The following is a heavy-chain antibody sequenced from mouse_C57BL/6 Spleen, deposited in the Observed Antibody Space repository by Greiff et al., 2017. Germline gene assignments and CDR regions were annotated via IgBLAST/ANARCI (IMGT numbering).Heavy chain of an antibody. J-gene: IGHJ4*01. V-gene: IGHV1-82*01. D-gene: IGHD2-12*01. CDR2: IYPGDGDT. Sequence: VQGVESGPELVKPGASVKISCKASGYAFSSSWMNWVKQRPGKGLEWIGRIYPGDGDTNYNGKFKGKATLTANKSSSTAYMQLSSLTSEDSAVYVGARSNICDSSYYAMDYWGQGTSVTVSS. CDR3: ARSNICDSSYYAMDY. CDR1: GYAFSSSW.